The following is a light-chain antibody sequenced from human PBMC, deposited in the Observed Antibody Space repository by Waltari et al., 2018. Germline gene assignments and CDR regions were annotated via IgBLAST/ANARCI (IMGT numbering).Light chain of an antibody. V-gene: IGKV3-20*01. CDR1: QSVSSSY. J-gene: IGKJ2*01. CDR2: GAS. Sequence: DIVLTPSPGTLSLSPGERATLSCRASQSVSSSYLAWYQQKPGQAPRLLIYGASSRATGIPDRFSGSGSGTDFTLTISRLEPEDVAVYYCQQYGSSPYTFGQGTKLEIK. CDR3: QQYGSSPYT.